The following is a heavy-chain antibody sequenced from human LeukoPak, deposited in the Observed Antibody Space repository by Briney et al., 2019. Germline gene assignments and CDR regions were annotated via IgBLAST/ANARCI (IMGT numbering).Heavy chain of an antibody. Sequence: GGSLRLSCAASGFRFSNYAMSWVRQAPGKGLEWVSAISGSGVSTYYADSVKGRFTVPRDNSKNTLYLQMSSLRAEDTAVYYCAKDERNWNYNLASQTYDWGQGTLVTVSS. CDR3: AKDERNWNYNLASQTYD. D-gene: IGHD1-7*01. CDR2: ISGSGVST. V-gene: IGHV3-23*01. J-gene: IGHJ4*02. CDR1: GFRFSNYA.